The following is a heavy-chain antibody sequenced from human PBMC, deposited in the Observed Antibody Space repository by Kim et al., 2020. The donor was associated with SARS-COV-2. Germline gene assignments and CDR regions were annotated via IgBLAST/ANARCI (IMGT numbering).Heavy chain of an antibody. CDR3: PRNTVTTDNYYYNGWDV. J-gene: IGHJ6*02. D-gene: IGHD4-17*01. CDR1: GYTFTSYY. Sequence: ASVKVSCKASGYTFTSYYMHWVRQAPGQGLEWMGIINPSGGSTSYAKKSQGKVTMTRAPSTSTAYMELSSLRSEDTAVYYCPRNTVTTDNYYYNGWDVWG. CDR2: INPSGGST. V-gene: IGHV1-46*01.